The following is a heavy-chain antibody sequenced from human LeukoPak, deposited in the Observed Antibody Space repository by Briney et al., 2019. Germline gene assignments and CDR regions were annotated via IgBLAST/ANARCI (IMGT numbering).Heavy chain of an antibody. J-gene: IGHJ4*02. D-gene: IGHD6-19*01. CDR3: ARTFRNSGWGIDY. Sequence: SETLSLTCAVYGGSFSGYYWSWIRQPPGKGLKWIGEINHSGSTNYNPSLTSRVTILVDTSKNQFSLKLTSVTAADTAVYYCARTFRNSGWGIDYWGQGTQVTVSS. CDR2: INHSGST. CDR1: GGSFSGYY. V-gene: IGHV4-34*01.